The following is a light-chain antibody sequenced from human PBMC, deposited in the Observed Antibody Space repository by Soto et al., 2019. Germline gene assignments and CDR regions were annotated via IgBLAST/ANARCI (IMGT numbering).Light chain of an antibody. Sequence: EIVMTQSPATLSVSPGERATLSCRASQSVSSNLAWYQQKPRQDPRLLIYGASIRATGIPARFSGSGSGTEFTLTISSLQSEDFAVYYCQQYNNWPPNTFGQGTKLEIK. J-gene: IGKJ2*01. CDR1: QSVSSN. CDR2: GAS. CDR3: QQYNNWPPNT. V-gene: IGKV3D-15*01.